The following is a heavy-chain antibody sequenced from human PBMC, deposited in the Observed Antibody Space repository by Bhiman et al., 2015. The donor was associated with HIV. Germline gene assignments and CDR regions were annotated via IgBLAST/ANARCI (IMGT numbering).Heavy chain of an antibody. CDR3: ARVGPALY. Sequence: EVQLVESGGGLVEPGRSLRLSCAASGFTFDDYAIHWVRQAPGKGLEWVSYISSSGNIIYYADSVKGRFTVSRDNARKTLYLQMNSLRVEDTAVYYCARVGPALYWGQGTLVTVSS. CDR1: GFTFDDYA. V-gene: IGHV3-48*03. CDR2: ISSSGNII. J-gene: IGHJ4*02.